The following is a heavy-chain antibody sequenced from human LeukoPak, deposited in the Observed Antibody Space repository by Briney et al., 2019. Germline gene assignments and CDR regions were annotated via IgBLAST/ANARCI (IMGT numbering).Heavy chain of an antibody. V-gene: IGHV3-23*01. CDR2: ISGSGGST. D-gene: IGHD4-23*01. CDR1: GFTSSSYA. Sequence: GGSLRLSCAASGFTSSSYAMSWVREAPGEGLEWVSAISGSGGSTYYAASVKGRFTISGDNSKNTLYLQMNSLRAEDTAVYYCAKDREYGGNSGLVYWGQGTLVTVSS. CDR3: AKDREYGGNSGLVY. J-gene: IGHJ4*02.